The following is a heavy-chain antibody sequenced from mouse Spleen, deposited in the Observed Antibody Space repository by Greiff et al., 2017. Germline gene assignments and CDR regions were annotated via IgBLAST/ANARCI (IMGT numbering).Heavy chain of an antibody. CDR3: ARYGDYGDAMDY. CDR2: IYPSDSET. Sequence: QVQLQQPGAELVRPGSSVKLSCKASGYTFTSYWMDWVKQRPGQGLEWIGNIYPSDSETHYNQKFKDKATLTVDKSSSTAYMQLSSLTSEDSAVYYCARYGDYGDAMDYWGQGTSVTVSS. V-gene: IGHV1-61*01. CDR1: GYTFTSYW. D-gene: IGHD2-13*01. J-gene: IGHJ4*01.